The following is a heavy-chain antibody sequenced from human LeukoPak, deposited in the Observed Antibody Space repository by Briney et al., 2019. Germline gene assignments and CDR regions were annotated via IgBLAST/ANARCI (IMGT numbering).Heavy chain of an antibody. CDR2: MYSGGNT. CDR3: ARDFLWGWAWAFDI. J-gene: IGHJ3*02. D-gene: IGHD2/OR15-2a*01. Sequence: GGSLRLSCAASGFTVSSSYISWVRQAPGKGLEWVSVMYSGGNTYYADSVKGRFTISRDNSKNTVYLQMNSLRAGDTAVYYCARDFLWGWAWAFDIWGQGTMVTVSS. CDR1: GFTVSSSY. V-gene: IGHV3-53*01.